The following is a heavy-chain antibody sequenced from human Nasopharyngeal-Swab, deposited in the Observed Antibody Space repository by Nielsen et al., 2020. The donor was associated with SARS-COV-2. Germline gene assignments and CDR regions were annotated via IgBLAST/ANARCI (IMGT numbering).Heavy chain of an antibody. CDR2: INHSGST. D-gene: IGHD2-15*01. CDR3: AREYCSGGSCYSPVGRKRNWFDP. J-gene: IGHJ5*02. V-gene: IGHV4-34*01. CDR1: GGSFSGYY. Sequence: SETLSLTCAVYGGSFSGYYWSWIRQPPGQGLEWIGEINHSGSTNYNPSLKSRVTISVDTSKNQFSLKLTSVTAADTAVYYCAREYCSGGSCYSPVGRKRNWFDPWGQGTLVTVSS.